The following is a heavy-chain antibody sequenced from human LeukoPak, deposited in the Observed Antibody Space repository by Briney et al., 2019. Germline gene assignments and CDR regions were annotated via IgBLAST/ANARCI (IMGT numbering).Heavy chain of an antibody. CDR2: IYYSGST. CDR1: GGTISSGDYY. Sequence: PSQTLSLTCTVSGGTISSGDYYWSWIRQPPGKGLEWIGYIYYSGSTYYNPSLKSRVTISVDTSKNQFSLKLSSVTAADTAVYYCARLIVVVPAAMGAFDIWGQGTMVTVSS. D-gene: IGHD2-2*01. J-gene: IGHJ3*02. CDR3: ARLIVVVPAAMGAFDI. V-gene: IGHV4-30-4*08.